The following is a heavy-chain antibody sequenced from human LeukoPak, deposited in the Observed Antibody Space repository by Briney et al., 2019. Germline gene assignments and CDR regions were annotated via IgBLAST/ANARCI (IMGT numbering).Heavy chain of an antibody. CDR3: ARHPDPGSYYREIDY. D-gene: IGHD3-10*01. CDR2: IYPGDSDT. V-gene: IGHV5-51*01. Sequence: GESLKISCKRSGYSFTSYWIGWVRQMPGKGLEWMGIIYPGDSDTRYSPSFQGQVTISADKSISTAYLQWSSLKASDTAMYYCARHPDPGSYYREIDYWGQGTLVTVSS. CDR1: GYSFTSYW. J-gene: IGHJ4*02.